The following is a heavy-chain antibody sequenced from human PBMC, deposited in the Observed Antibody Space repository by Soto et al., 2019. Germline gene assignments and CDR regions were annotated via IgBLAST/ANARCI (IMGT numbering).Heavy chain of an antibody. J-gene: IGHJ4*02. CDR2: SKHYSGGT. CDR1: VFACTGHY. D-gene: IGHD1-26*01. Sequence: DSVKVSCKASVFACTGHYIQRVRQAPGQGLGRMGGSKHYSGGTSYAQKIQARVTMVRDTSITTAYMEPRRLSSDDTAVYSCSKSGSFFRPSLQYFDYWGQGTLVTVSS. CDR3: SKSGSFFRPSLQYFDY. V-gene: IGHV1-2*02.